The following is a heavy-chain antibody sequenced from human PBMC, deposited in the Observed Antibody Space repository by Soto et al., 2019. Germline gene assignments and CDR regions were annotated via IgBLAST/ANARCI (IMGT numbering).Heavy chain of an antibody. Sequence: PSETLSLTCAVSGSSITMTNYWGWIRQPPGKGLEWIGSIHHSGSVFESGSTHYNPSFKSRVTISAGTSKNQFSLRLTSVTAADTAVYYCARNSSSSYFDYWGQGTLVTVSS. CDR2: IHHSGSVFESGST. D-gene: IGHD6-13*01. J-gene: IGHJ4*02. CDR3: ARNSSSSYFDY. CDR1: GSSITMTNY. V-gene: IGHV4-38-2*01.